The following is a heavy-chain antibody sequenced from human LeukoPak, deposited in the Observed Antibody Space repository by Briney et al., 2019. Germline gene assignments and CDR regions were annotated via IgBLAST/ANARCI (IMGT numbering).Heavy chain of an antibody. CDR1: GFTFSSYG. V-gene: IGHV3-30*18. CDR3: AKDRCYDFWSGFIDY. Sequence: GGSLRLSCAASGFTFSSYGMHWVRQAPGKGLEWVAVISYDGSNKYYADSVKGRFTISRDNSKNTLYLQMNNLRAEDTAVYYCAKDRCYDFWSGFIDYWGQGTLVTVSS. CDR2: ISYDGSNK. D-gene: IGHD3-3*01. J-gene: IGHJ4*02.